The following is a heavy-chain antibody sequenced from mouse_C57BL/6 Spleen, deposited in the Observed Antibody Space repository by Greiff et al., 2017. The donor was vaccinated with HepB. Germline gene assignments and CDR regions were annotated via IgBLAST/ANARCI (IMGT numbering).Heavy chain of an antibody. CDR1: GYTFTDYN. J-gene: IGHJ1*03. V-gene: IGHV1-18*01. D-gene: IGHD1-1*01. Sequence: VQLQQSGPELVKPGASVKIPCKASGYTFTDYNMDWVKQSHGKSLEWIGDINPNNGGTIYNQKFKGKATLTVDKSSSTAYMERRSLTSEDTAVYYCAREGYYGSSDWWDFDVWGTGTTVTVSS. CDR2: INPNNGGT. CDR3: AREGYYGSSDWWDFDV.